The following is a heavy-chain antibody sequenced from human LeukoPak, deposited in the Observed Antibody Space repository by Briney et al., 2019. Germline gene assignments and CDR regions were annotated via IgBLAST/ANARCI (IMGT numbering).Heavy chain of an antibody. CDR3: ARDLNPITMVRGVISPYFDY. D-gene: IGHD3-10*01. J-gene: IGHJ4*02. Sequence: PGGSLRLSCAASGFTFSGYYMSWIRQAPGKGLEWVSYISNSGSTIYYADSVKGRFTISRDNAKNSLYLQMNSLRAEDTAVYYCARDLNPITMVRGVISPYFDYWGQGTLDTVSS. V-gene: IGHV3-11*01. CDR1: GFTFSGYY. CDR2: ISNSGSTI.